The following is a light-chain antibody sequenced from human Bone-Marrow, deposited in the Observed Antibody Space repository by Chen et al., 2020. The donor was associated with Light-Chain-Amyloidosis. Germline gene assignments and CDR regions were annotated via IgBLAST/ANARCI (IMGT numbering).Light chain of an antibody. J-gene: IGKJ1*01. V-gene: IGKV4-1*01. Sequence: DIVMTQSPDSLAVSLGERATINCKSSQSLLYSSNNKNYLAWYQQKPGQSPKLLYYWASTRESGVPDRFSGSGYGTDFTLTISSLQAEDVAVYYCQQYYGTPPTFGQGTKVEIK. CDR3: QQYYGTPPT. CDR2: WAS. CDR1: QSLLYSSNNKNY.